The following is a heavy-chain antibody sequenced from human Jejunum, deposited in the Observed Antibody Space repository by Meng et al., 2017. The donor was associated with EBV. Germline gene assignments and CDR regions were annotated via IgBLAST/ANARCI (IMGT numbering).Heavy chain of an antibody. CDR3: ARSSGGVVADYFDY. J-gene: IGHJ4*02. CDR1: GGTFSNYA. CDR2: VIPIFATA. Sequence: VQLVQSGAGVKKPGSSVKVSCKASGGTFSNYAFSWVRQAPGQGLEWMGGVIPIFATANYAQRFQGRVTITADKSTSTAYMELRSLRSEDTAVYYCARSSGGVVADYFDYWGQGTLVTVSS. V-gene: IGHV1-69*06. D-gene: IGHD3-16*02.